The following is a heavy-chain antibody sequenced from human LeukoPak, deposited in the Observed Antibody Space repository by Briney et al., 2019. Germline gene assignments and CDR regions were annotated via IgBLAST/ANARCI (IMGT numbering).Heavy chain of an antibody. CDR1: GFTFDDYG. Sequence: RPGGSLRLSCAASGFTFDDYGMSWVRQAPGKGLEWVSGINWNGGSTGYADSVKGRFTISRDNAKNSLYLRMNSLRAEDTALYYCARGRDYYYYMDVWGKGTTVTVSS. V-gene: IGHV3-20*04. CDR2: INWNGGST. CDR3: ARGRDYYYYMDV. J-gene: IGHJ6*03.